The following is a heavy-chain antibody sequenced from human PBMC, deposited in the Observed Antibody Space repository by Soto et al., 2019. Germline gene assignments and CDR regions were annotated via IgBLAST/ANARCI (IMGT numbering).Heavy chain of an antibody. CDR3: ARYFRGSGRYFFDY. V-gene: IGHV3-7*03. CDR2: INQDGGGT. D-gene: IGHD6-19*01. CDR1: GFTFITSF. J-gene: IGHJ4*02. Sequence: GGSLRLSCVASGFTFITSFMGWVRQAPGKGLEWVANINQDGGGTYYVDSVEGRFTISRDNAKDSLYLQMNSLRGEDTAVYYCARYFRGSGRYFFDYWGQGTLVTVSS.